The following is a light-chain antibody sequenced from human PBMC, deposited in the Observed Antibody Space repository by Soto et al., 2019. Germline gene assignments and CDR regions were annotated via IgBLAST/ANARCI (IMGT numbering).Light chain of an antibody. CDR3: SSHTSSSTLYV. J-gene: IGLJ1*01. CDR1: SSDVGGYNY. V-gene: IGLV2-14*01. CDR2: DVS. Sequence: QSVLTQPASVSGSPGQSITISCTGTSSDVGGYNYVSWYQQHPGKAPKLMIYDVSNRPSGVSNRFSGSKSGNTASLTISGLQAEDEADYYCSSHTSSSTLYVFATGTKVTVL.